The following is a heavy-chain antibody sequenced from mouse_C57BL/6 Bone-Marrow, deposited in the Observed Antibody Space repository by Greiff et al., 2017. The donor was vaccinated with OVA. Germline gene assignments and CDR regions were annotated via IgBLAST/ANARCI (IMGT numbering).Heavy chain of an antibody. V-gene: IGHV1-50*01. Sequence: QVQLQQPGAELVKPGASVKLSCKASGYTFTSYWMQWVKQRPGQGLEWIGEIDPSDSYTNYNQKFKGKATLTVDTSSSTAYMQLSSLTSEDSAVYYCARGECFYYYGSDWYFDVWGTGTTVTVSS. CDR2: IDPSDSYT. CDR1: GYTFTSYW. J-gene: IGHJ1*03. CDR3: ARGECFYYYGSDWYFDV. D-gene: IGHD1-1*01.